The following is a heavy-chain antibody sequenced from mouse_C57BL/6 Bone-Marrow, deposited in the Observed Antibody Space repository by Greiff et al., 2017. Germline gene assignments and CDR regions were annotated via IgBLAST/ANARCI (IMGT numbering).Heavy chain of an antibody. D-gene: IGHD2-13*01. CDR1: GFTFSSYA. J-gene: IGHJ2*01. CDR3: AREGGDGDVDY. V-gene: IGHV5-4*01. CDR2: ISDGGSYT. Sequence: EVKLVESGGGLVKPGGSLKLSCAASGFTFSSYAMSWVRQTPEKRLEWVATISDGGSYTYYPDNVKGRFTISRDNAKNNLYLQMSHLKSEDTAMYYCAREGGDGDVDYWGQGTTLTVSS.